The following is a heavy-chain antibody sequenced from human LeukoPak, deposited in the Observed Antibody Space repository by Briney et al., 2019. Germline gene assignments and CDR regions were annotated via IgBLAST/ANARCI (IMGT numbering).Heavy chain of an antibody. D-gene: IGHD6-6*01. J-gene: IGHJ4*02. CDR2: ISGSGGST. V-gene: IGHV3-23*01. CDR1: GFTFSSYA. Sequence: GGSLRLSCAASGFTFSSYAMSWVRQAPGKGLEWVSAISGSGGSTYYADSVKGRFTISRDNSKSTLYLQMNSLRAEDTAVYYCAKDQSRIAARPGDYWGQGTLVTVSS. CDR3: AKDQSRIAARPGDY.